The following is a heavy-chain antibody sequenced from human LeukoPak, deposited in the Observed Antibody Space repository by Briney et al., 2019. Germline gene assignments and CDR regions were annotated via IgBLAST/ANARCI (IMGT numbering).Heavy chain of an antibody. Sequence: PSETLSLTCTVSGGSISSSSYYWGWIRQPPGKGLEWIGSIYYSGSTYYNPSLKSRVTISVDTSKNQFSLKLSSVTAADTAVYYCARHLRSPGFDLWGRGTLVTASS. CDR1: GGSISSSSYY. CDR3: ARHLRSPGFDL. CDR2: IYYSGST. V-gene: IGHV4-39*01. J-gene: IGHJ2*01.